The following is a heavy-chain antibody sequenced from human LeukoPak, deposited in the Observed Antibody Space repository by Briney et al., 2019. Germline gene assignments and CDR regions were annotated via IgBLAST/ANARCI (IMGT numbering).Heavy chain of an antibody. CDR1: GGSFSGYY. Sequence: SETLSLTCAVYGGSFSGYYWSWIRQLPGKGLEWIGEINHSGSTNYNPSLKSRVTISVDTSKNQFSLKLSAVTAADTAVYYCARGHFWSGNTAWGQGTLVTVSS. J-gene: IGHJ5*02. V-gene: IGHV4-34*01. D-gene: IGHD3-3*01. CDR3: ARGHFWSGNTA. CDR2: INHSGST.